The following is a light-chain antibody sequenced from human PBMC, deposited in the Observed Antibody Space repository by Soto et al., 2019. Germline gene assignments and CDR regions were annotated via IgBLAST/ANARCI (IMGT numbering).Light chain of an antibody. CDR1: SSDVGAYNL. Sequence: QSALTQPASVSGSPEQSITISCTGTSSDVGAYNLVSWYQQHPGKAPRLIIYEGSKRPSGISHRFSSSKSDNTASLTISGLRAEDEAHYHCCSYAGSRTFVFGGGTKLTVL. CDR2: EGS. V-gene: IGLV2-23*01. CDR3: CSYAGSRTFV. J-gene: IGLJ3*02.